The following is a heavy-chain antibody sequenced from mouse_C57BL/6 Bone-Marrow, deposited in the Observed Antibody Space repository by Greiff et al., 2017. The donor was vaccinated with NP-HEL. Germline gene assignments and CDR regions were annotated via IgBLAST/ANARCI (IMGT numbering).Heavy chain of an antibody. D-gene: IGHD2-5*01. J-gene: IGHJ2*01. V-gene: IGHV1-61*01. CDR2: IYPSDSET. CDR3: ARGVMADY. Sequence: QVQLKQPGAELVRPGSSVKLSCKASGYTFTSYWMDWVKQRPGQGLEWIGNIYPSDSETHYNQKFKDKATLTVDKSSSTAYMQLSSLTSEDSAVYYCARGVMADYWGQGTTLTVSS. CDR1: GYTFTSYW.